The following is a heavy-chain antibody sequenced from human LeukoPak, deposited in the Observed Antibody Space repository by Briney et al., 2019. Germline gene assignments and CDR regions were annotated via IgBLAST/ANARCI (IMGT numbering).Heavy chain of an antibody. V-gene: IGHV1-2*02. CDR3: ATGTEWPSHDAFDI. Sequence: GASVKVSCKASGYTFTNYGISWVRQAPGQGLEWMGWINPNSGGTNYAQKFQGRVTMTRDTSISTAYMELSRLRSDDTAVYYCATGTEWPSHDAFDIWGQGTMVTVSS. J-gene: IGHJ3*02. CDR2: INPNSGGT. CDR1: GYTFTNYG. D-gene: IGHD3-3*01.